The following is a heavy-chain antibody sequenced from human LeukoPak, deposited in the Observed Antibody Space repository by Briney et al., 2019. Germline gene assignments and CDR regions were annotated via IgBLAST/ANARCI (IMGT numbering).Heavy chain of an antibody. D-gene: IGHD5-24*01. Sequence: GGSLRLSCAASGFTFSDYYMTWIRQTPGKGLEWVSYISSSGTTIYYTDSVKGRFTISRDNAKNSLYLQMNSLRAEDTAIYYRARSYDNRWINWFDPWGQGTLVTVSS. CDR2: ISSSGTTI. J-gene: IGHJ5*02. CDR3: ARSYDNRWINWFDP. CDR1: GFTFSDYY. V-gene: IGHV3-11*01.